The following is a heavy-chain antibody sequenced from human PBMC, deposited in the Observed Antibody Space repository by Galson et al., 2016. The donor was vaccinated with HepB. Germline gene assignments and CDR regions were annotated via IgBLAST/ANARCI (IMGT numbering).Heavy chain of an antibody. J-gene: IGHJ4*02. CDR3: AKWIGYSSQYFDY. Sequence: TLSLTCTVSSYSISIGGSYWGWILQEPGNGLEWIGHTYFSGSTSYSPSLKSRATISLDTSKNQFSLRLAAVTAADTAVYYCAKWIGYSSQYFDYWGQGTLVIVSS. V-gene: IGHV4-31*03. CDR2: TYFSGST. CDR1: SYSISIGGSY. D-gene: IGHD5-18*01.